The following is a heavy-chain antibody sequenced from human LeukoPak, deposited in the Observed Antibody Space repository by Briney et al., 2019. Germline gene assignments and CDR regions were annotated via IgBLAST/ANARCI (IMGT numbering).Heavy chain of an antibody. D-gene: IGHD3-10*01. CDR1: GGSFSGYY. CDR2: IDQSGTT. CDR3: ARGRVYPYYYMDV. V-gene: IGHV4-34*01. J-gene: IGHJ6*03. Sequence: SETLSLTCVVYGGSFSGYYWSWIRQPPGKGLEWIGEIDQSGTTNYNPSLKSRVTISVDTSKNQFSLKLSSVTAADTAVYYCARGRVYPYYYMDVWGKGTTVTVSS.